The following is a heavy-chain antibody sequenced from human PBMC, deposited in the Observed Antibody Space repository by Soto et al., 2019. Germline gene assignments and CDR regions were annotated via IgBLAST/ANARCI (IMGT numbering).Heavy chain of an antibody. CDR3: ARQNSYFDY. V-gene: IGHV1-18*01. CDR2: ISAYNANA. Sequence: QIPLLQSGAEVKKPGASVKVTCKASGYTFRNFGISWVRQAPGQGLEWMGWISAYNANANYAHKFQGRLTMTADTSTSTAYMELRSLRSDDTAVYYCARQNSYFDYWGQGTLVTVSS. CDR1: GYTFRNFG. J-gene: IGHJ4*02.